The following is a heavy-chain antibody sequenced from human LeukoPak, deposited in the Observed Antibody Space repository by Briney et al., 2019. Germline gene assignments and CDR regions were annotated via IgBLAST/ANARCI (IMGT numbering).Heavy chain of an antibody. J-gene: IGHJ6*02. D-gene: IGHD6-19*01. CDR2: FDPEDGET. V-gene: IGHV1-24*01. Sequence: ASVKVSCKVSGYTLTELSMHWVRQAPGKGLEWMGGFDPEDGETIYAQKFQGRVTMTEDTSTDTAYMELSSLRSEDTAVYYCATGSAVAGPYVDYYGMDVWGQGTTVTVSS. CDR1: GYTLTELS. CDR3: ATGSAVAGPYVDYYGMDV.